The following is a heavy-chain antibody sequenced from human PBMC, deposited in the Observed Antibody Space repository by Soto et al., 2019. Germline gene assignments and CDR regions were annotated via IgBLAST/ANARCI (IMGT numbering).Heavy chain of an antibody. J-gene: IGHJ3*02. CDR2: VNPNTGGT. V-gene: IGHV1-2*02. CDR1: GYSFTDHY. Sequence: ASVKVSCKASGYSFTDHYIHWVRQAPGQGLEWMGWVNPNTGGTNYAQRFHGRVTMTRDTSITTAYMELSSLRSDDTALFYCATLDRGGYSANALDILGQGTMVTVSS. D-gene: IGHD2-21*01. CDR3: ATLDRGGYSANALDI.